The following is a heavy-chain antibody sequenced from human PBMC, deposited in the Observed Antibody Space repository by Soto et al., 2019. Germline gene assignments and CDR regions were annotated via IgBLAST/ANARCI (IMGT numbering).Heavy chain of an antibody. Sequence: QVQLVESGGGVVQPGRSLRLSCAASGFTFSNYAMHWVRQAPGKGVEWVTVISYSGSNKAYVDSVKGRFTISRDNSKNTPYVQMNSLRAEDTAVYYCVRGDREDIAVVVGARPGDYGMDVWGHGTTVTVSS. CDR3: VRGDREDIAVVVGARPGDYGMDV. CDR1: GFTFSNYA. J-gene: IGHJ6*02. D-gene: IGHD2-15*01. CDR2: ISYSGSNK. V-gene: IGHV3-30-3*01.